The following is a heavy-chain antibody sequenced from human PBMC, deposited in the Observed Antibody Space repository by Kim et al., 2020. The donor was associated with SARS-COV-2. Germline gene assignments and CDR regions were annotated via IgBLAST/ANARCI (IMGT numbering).Heavy chain of an antibody. D-gene: IGHD6-13*01. CDR3: ARGLGGSSWYINY. CDR2: INSNSGAT. CDR1: GYTFTGYY. Sequence: ASVKVSCKASGYTFTGYYIHWVRQAPGQGLEWMGWINSNSGATNYAQKLQGRVTMTRDTSVSTAYMELSRLSFDDTAGYYCARGLGGSSWYINYWGQGTL. J-gene: IGHJ4*02. V-gene: IGHV1-2*02.